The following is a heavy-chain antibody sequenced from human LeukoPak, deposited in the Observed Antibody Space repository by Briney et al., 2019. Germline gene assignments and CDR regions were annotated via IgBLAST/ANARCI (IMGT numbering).Heavy chain of an antibody. V-gene: IGHV6-1*01. Sequence: SQTLSLTCAISGDSVSSNSAAWNWIRQSPSRGLEWLGRTYYRSKWYNDYAVSVKSRITINPDTSKNQFSLQLNSVTPEDTAVYYCARDQVYSGSTKGYYYYYMDVWGKGATVTVSS. J-gene: IGHJ6*03. D-gene: IGHD1-26*01. CDR2: TYYRSKWYN. CDR1: GDSVSSNSAA. CDR3: ARDQVYSGSTKGYYYYYMDV.